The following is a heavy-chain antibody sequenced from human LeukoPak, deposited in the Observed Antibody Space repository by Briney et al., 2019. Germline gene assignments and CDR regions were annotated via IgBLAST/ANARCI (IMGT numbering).Heavy chain of an antibody. Sequence: GGSLRLSCAASGFTFTSYAMSWVRQAPGKGLEWVSAITGSGDTTYYAASVKGRFTISRDNSKNTLYLQMNSLRAEDTAVYYCAKHSGSYRHFYAFDIWGQGTLVTVSS. CDR3: AKHSGSYRHFYAFDI. V-gene: IGHV3-23*01. CDR1: GFTFTSYA. J-gene: IGHJ3*02. D-gene: IGHD1-26*01. CDR2: ITGSGDTT.